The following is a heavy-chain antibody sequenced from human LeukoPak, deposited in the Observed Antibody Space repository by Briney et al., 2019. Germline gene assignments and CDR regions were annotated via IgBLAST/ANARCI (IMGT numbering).Heavy chain of an antibody. V-gene: IGHV1-69*05. Sequence: ASVKVSCKASGGTFSSYAISRVRQAPGQGLEWMGGIIPTFGTANYAQKFQGRVTITTDESTSTAYMELSSLRSEDTAVYYCARDGGSYDYVWGSYRFDYWGQGTLVTVSS. CDR2: IIPTFGTA. CDR1: GGTFSSYA. J-gene: IGHJ4*02. D-gene: IGHD3-16*02. CDR3: ARDGGSYDYVWGSYRFDY.